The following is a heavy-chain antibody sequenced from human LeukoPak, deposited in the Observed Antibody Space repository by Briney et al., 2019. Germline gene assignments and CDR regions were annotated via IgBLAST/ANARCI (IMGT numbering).Heavy chain of an antibody. V-gene: IGHV3-30*02. CDR2: IRYDGSNK. CDR3: AKAPYYDILTGYYLDY. J-gene: IGHJ4*02. CDR1: GFTFSSYG. D-gene: IGHD3-9*01. Sequence: GGSLRLSCAASGFTFSSYGMHWVRQAPGKGLEWVAFIRYDGSNKYYADPVKGRFTISRDNSKNTLYLQMNSLRAEDTAVYYCAKAPYYDILTGYYLDYWGQGTLVTVSS.